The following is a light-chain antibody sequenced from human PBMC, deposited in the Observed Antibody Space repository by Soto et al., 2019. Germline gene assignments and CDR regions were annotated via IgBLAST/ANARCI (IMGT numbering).Light chain of an antibody. J-gene: IGLJ2*01. CDR2: DVT. Sequence: QSALTQPRSVSGSPGQSVTISCTGTSSDVGAYDFVSWYQQHPGSAPKLIIYDVTMRPSGVPDRFSGSKSGNTASLTISGLQADDEADYYCCSYAGSVFGGGTKVTVL. V-gene: IGLV2-11*01. CDR1: SSDVGAYDF. CDR3: CSYAGSV.